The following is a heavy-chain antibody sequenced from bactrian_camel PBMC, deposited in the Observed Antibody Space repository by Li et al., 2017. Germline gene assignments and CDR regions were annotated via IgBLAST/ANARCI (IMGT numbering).Heavy chain of an antibody. CDR3: AKPLGGSWSPYHS. J-gene: IGHJ4*01. V-gene: IGHV3S53*01. D-gene: IGHD2*01. Sequence: QLVESGGGSVQAGGSLTLSCAASGITYNPYCMGWFRQAPGKQREGVACIESDGTISYAHFAKGRFTISRDNTENTVYLQLNGLTTEDTAIYYCAKPLGGSWSPYHSWGQGTQVTVS. CDR2: IESDGTI. CDR1: GITYNPYC.